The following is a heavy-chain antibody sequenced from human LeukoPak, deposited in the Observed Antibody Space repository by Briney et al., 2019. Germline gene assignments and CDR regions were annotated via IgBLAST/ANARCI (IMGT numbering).Heavy chain of an antibody. CDR1: GFTFSSYA. CDR3: AKEDIVVVPAADYYGMDV. D-gene: IGHD2-2*01. V-gene: IGHV3-23*01. Sequence: GGSLRLSCAASGFTFSSYAMSWVRQAPGKGLEWVSAISGSGGSTYYADSVKGRFTISRDNSKNTLYLQMNSLRAEDTAVYYCAKEDIVVVPAADYYGMDVWGQGTTVTVSS. CDR2: ISGSGGST. J-gene: IGHJ6*02.